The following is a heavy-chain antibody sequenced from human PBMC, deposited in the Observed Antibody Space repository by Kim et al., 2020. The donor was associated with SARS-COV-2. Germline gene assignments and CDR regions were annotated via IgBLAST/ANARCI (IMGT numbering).Heavy chain of an antibody. D-gene: IGHD3-22*01. CDR1: GFTFSNAW. Sequence: GGSLRLSCAASGFTFSNAWMSWVRQAPGKGLEWVGRIKSKTDGGTTDYAAPVKGRFTISRDDSKNTLYLQMNSLKTEDTAVYYCTTPHSSGSHRDDDAFDIWGQGTMVTVSS. CDR3: TTPHSSGSHRDDDAFDI. J-gene: IGHJ3*02. V-gene: IGHV3-15*01. CDR2: IKSKTDGGTT.